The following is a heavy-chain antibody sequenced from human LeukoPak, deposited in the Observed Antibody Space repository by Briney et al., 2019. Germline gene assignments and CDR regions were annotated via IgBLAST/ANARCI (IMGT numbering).Heavy chain of an antibody. D-gene: IGHD5-12*01. CDR2: ISAYNGNT. J-gene: IGHJ4*02. CDR3: AKATSGYDYNYFDY. Sequence: ASVKVSCKASGYTFTSYGISWVRQAPGQGLEWMGWISAYNGNTNYAQKLQGRVTMTTDTSTSTAYMELRSLRSDDTAVYYCAKATSGYDYNYFDYWGQGTLVTVSS. V-gene: IGHV1-18*01. CDR1: GYTFTSYG.